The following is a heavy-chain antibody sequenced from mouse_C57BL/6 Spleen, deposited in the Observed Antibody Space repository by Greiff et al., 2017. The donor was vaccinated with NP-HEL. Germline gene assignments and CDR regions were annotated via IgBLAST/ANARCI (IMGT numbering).Heavy chain of an antibody. V-gene: IGHV1-64*01. CDR3: ARDQGKAMDY. CDR1: GYTFTSYW. CDR2: IHPNSGST. Sequence: VQLQQPGAELVKPGASVKLSCKASGYTFTSYWMHWVKQRPVQGLEWIGMIHPNSGSTNYNEKFKSKATLTVDKSSSTAYMQLSSLTSEDSAVYYCARDQGKAMDYWGQGTSVTVSS. J-gene: IGHJ4*01.